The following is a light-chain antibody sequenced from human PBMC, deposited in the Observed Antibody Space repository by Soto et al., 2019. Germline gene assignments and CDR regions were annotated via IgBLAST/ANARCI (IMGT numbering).Light chain of an antibody. CDR3: QQYNNWPGT. J-gene: IGKJ1*01. CDR1: QSVSSK. CDR2: GAS. Sequence: IVLTQSPGTLSVSPGERATLSCRASQSVSSKLAWYQQKPGQAPRLLFYGASTGATGIPARFSGSGSGTEFTLSISSLQSEDFAVYYCQQYNNWPGTFGQGTKVDIK. V-gene: IGKV3-15*01.